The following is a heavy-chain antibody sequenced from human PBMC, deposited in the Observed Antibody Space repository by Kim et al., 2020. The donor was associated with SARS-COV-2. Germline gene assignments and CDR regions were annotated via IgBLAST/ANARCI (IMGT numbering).Heavy chain of an antibody. V-gene: IGHV1-2*02. J-gene: IGHJ4*02. CDR3: ARYEHFWSGHYLDY. Sequence: YAQKFQGRVTMTRDTSISTPYVELGSLRSDDTAVYYCARYEHFWSGHYLDYWGQGTLITVSS. D-gene: IGHD3-3*01.